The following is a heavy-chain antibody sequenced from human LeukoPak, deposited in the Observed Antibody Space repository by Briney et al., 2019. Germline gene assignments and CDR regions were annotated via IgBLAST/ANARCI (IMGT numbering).Heavy chain of an antibody. CDR3: ARGLTRDWRSDY. D-gene: IGHD2-21*02. V-gene: IGHV1-8*01. Sequence: ASVKVSCKASGYTFTSYDINWVRQATGQGLEWMGWMNPNSGNTGYAQKFQGGVTMTRNTSISTAYMELSSLRSEDTAVYYCARGLTRDWRSDYWGQGTLVTVSS. CDR1: GYTFTSYD. CDR2: MNPNSGNT. J-gene: IGHJ4*02.